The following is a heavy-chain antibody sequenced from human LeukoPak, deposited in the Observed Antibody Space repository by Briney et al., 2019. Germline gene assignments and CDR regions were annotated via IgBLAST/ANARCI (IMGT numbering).Heavy chain of an antibody. D-gene: IGHD2-2*01. J-gene: IGHJ5*02. CDR1: GYTFTGYY. CDR3: ANRYCSSTSCLNWFYP. CDR2: INPNSGGT. V-gene: IGHV1-2*06. Sequence: ASVKVSCKASGYTFTGYYMHWVRQAPGQGLEWMGRINPNSGGTNYAQKFQGRVTMTRDTSISTAYMELSRLRSDDTSVYYCANRYCSSTSCLNWFYPWGQGTLVTVSS.